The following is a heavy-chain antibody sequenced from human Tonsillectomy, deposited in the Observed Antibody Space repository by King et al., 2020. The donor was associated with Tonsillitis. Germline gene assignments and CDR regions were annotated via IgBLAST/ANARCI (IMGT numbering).Heavy chain of an antibody. CDR1: GGTFSSYA. CDR3: ASPMTTVTTNEYYSYGMDV. Sequence: QLVQSGAEVKKPGSSVKVSCKASGGTFSSYAISWVRQAPGQGREWMGGIIPIFGTANYAQKFQGRVTITADESTSTAYMELSSLRSEDTAVYYCASPMTTVTTNEYYSYGMDVWGQGTTVTVSS. D-gene: IGHD4-17*01. CDR2: IIPIFGTA. J-gene: IGHJ6*02. V-gene: IGHV1-69*01.